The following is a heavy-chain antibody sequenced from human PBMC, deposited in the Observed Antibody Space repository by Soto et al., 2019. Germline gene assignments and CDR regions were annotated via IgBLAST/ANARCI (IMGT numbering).Heavy chain of an antibody. J-gene: IGHJ6*02. D-gene: IGHD2-8*01. CDR3: ARARDDIDHPVIMDYGMDV. V-gene: IGHV4-59*01. CDR2: IYYSGST. Sequence: SETLSLTCTVSGGSIGSFYWSWIRQPPGKGLEWIGYIYYSGSTNYNPSLKSRVTISVDTSKNQFSLKVSSVTAADTAAYYCARARDDIDHPVIMDYGMDVWGQGTTVTVSS. CDR1: GGSIGSFY.